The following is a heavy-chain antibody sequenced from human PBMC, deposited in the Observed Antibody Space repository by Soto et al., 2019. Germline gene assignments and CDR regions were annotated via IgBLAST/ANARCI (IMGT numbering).Heavy chain of an antibody. V-gene: IGHV3-53*01. CDR3: ASSSGSTRSGAFDI. J-gene: IGHJ3*02. D-gene: IGHD1-26*01. CDR2: IYSGGST. Sequence: GGSLRLSCAASGFTVGSNYMSWVRQAPGKGLEWVSVIYSGGSTYYADSVKGRFTISRDNSKNTLYLQMNSLRAEDTAVYYCASSSGSTRSGAFDIWGQGTMVTVSS. CDR1: GFTVGSNY.